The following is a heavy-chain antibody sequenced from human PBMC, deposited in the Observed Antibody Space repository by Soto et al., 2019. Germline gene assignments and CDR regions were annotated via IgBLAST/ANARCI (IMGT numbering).Heavy chain of an antibody. V-gene: IGHV3-23*01. J-gene: IGHJ5*01. Sequence: GGSLRLSCVASGFTFSNYAMSWVRQAPGKGLEWVSGISGSGGLTYYANSVKGRSIVSRDNSKNMVYLEMSSLRAEDTAVYYCAKNLHEQLGKRSNWFASWGQRTQVTVSS. D-gene: IGHD1-1*01. CDR3: AKNLHEQLGKRSNWFAS. CDR1: GFTFSNYA. CDR2: ISGSGGLT.